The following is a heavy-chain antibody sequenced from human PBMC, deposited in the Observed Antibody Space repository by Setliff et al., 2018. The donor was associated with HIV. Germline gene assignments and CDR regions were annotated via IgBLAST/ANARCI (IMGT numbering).Heavy chain of an antibody. CDR1: GGSITSSTYY. V-gene: IGHV4-39*01. CDR2: ISHGST. Sequence: SETLSLTCTVSGGSITSSTYYWGWIRQPPGKGLEYIGRISHGSTYNTPSLDSRVTIAVDTSKNQFSLRLTSVTAADTACYFCARPVYRGRAASSHLDPFYFLGQGTLVTVSS. D-gene: IGHD1-1*01. CDR3: ARPVYRGRAASSHLDPFYF. J-gene: IGHJ4*02.